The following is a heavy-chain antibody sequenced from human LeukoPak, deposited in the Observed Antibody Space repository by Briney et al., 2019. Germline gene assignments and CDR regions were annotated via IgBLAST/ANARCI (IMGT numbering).Heavy chain of an antibody. Sequence: GGSLRLSCAASGFTFSSYSMNWVRQAPGKGLEWVSYISSSSSTIYYADSVKGRFTISRDNAKNSLYLQMNSLRAEDTAVYYCARDRYYYDSSGQDYWGQGTLVTVSS. CDR3: ARDRYYYDSSGQDY. D-gene: IGHD3-22*01. CDR2: ISSSSSTI. CDR1: GFTFSSYS. J-gene: IGHJ4*02. V-gene: IGHV3-48*01.